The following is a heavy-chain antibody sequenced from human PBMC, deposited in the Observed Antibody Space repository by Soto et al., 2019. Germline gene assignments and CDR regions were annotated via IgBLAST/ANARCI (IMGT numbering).Heavy chain of an antibody. Sequence: QITLKESGPPLVKPTQTLTLTCTFSGFSLSTSGVGVGWIRQPPGKALEWLALIYWDDDKRYSPSLKSRFTITKDTSNNQVVLTMTNMDPVDTATYYCAQSPPATVTTRAEYFQHWGQGTLVTVSS. CDR1: GFSLSTSGVG. CDR3: AQSPPATVTTRAEYFQH. V-gene: IGHV2-5*02. D-gene: IGHD4-17*01. J-gene: IGHJ1*01. CDR2: IYWDDDK.